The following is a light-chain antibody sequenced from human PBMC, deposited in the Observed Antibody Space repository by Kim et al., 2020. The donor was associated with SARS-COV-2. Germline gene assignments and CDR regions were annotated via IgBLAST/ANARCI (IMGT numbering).Light chain of an antibody. CDR2: DNN. J-gene: IGLJ3*02. V-gene: IGLV1-51*01. CDR1: NSNIRNNY. Sequence: GQKVNISFAGSNSNIRNNYISWNHHLPRRAPTLIVCDNNKRTSGVPDRFSGSKAGTSATLGITGVQTGDEADYYCGTWDSSISAWVFGGGTQLTVL. CDR3: GTWDSSISAWV.